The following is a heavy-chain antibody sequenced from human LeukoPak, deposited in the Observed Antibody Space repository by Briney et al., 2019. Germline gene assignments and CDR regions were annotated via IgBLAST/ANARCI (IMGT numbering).Heavy chain of an antibody. CDR1: GGSISTSSHY. V-gene: IGHV4-39*01. J-gene: IGHJ5*02. Sequence: PSETLSLTCTVSGGSISTSSHYWGWIRQPPGKGLEWIGNIYYSGSTCYSASLKSRLTTSVDTSKNQVSLKLSSVTAADTAVYCCARTPRITIFGVVTLNWFDPWGQGTLVTVSS. CDR2: IYYSGST. D-gene: IGHD3-3*01. CDR3: ARTPRITIFGVVTLNWFDP.